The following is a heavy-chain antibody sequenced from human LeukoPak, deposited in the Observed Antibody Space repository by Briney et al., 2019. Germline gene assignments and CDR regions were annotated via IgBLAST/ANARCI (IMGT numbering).Heavy chain of an antibody. CDR2: IHPSGSP. J-gene: IGHJ4*02. CDR1: GGSFSGYY. V-gene: IGHV4-34*01. Sequence: SETLSLSCGVYGGSFSGYYLTWIRQPPGKGLEWIGEIHPSGSPNYNPSLKSRVTISVDTSKNQFSLKLSSVTAADTAVYYCARQTQQGITAAGLDYWGQGTLVTVSS. CDR3: ARQTQQGITAAGLDY. D-gene: IGHD6-13*01.